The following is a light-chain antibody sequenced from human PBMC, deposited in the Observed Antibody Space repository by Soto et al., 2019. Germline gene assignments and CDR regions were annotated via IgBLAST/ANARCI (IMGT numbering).Light chain of an antibody. CDR3: LLYFGGVRV. J-gene: IGLJ2*01. CDR2: DTN. V-gene: IGLV7-46*01. Sequence: QAVVTQEPSLTVSPGGTVTLTCGSNTGAVTGGHYPYWFQQTPGQAPRTLIYDTNNKHSWTPARFSGSLLGGKAALTLSGAQPEGEAEYYCLLYFGGVRVFGGGTKLTVL. CDR1: TGAVTGGHY.